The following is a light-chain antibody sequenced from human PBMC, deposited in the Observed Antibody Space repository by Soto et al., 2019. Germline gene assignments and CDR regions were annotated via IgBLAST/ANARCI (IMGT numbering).Light chain of an antibody. J-gene: IGKJ2*01. CDR3: QQYHHWPPQYT. CDR1: QSVASN. CDR2: GED. Sequence: EIVMTQSPASLSVSPGDGATLSCRASQSVASNVAWNQQKPGQGPRLLIPGEDTRAVGVPARCSGSGSGTDFTLTIGSLQSEDFACYYCQQYHHWPPQYTGGQGPKLHIK. V-gene: IGKV3-15*01.